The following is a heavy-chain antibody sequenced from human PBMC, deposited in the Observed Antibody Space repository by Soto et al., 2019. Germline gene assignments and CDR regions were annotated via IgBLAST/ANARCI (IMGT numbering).Heavy chain of an antibody. CDR3: ARDQADYYGSGSKFAY. D-gene: IGHD3-10*01. CDR1: SGSISSSNW. J-gene: IGHJ4*02. V-gene: IGHV4-4*02. Sequence: SETLSLTCAVSSGSISSSNWWSWVRQPPGKGLEWIGEIYHSGSTNYNPSLKSRVTISVDKSKNQFSLKLSSVTAADTAVYYCARDQADYYGSGSKFAYWGQGTLVTVSS. CDR2: IYHSGST.